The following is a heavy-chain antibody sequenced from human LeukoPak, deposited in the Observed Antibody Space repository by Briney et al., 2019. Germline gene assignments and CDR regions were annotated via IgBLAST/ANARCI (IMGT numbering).Heavy chain of an antibody. Sequence: GGSLRLSCAASGFIFSDYYMSWIRQAPAKGLEWVSYISSGGSTIYYADSVKGRFTISRDNAKNSLYLQMNSLRAEDTAVYYCARDLGQYYDTSDNWFDPWGQGTLVTVSS. J-gene: IGHJ5*02. CDR3: ARDLGQYYDTSDNWFDP. CDR1: GFIFSDYY. CDR2: ISSGGSTI. D-gene: IGHD3-22*01. V-gene: IGHV3-11*04.